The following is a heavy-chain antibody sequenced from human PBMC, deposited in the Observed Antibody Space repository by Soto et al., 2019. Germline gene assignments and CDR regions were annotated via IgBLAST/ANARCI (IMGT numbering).Heavy chain of an antibody. J-gene: IGHJ4*02. V-gene: IGHV4-30-4*01. CDR2: IYYSGST. D-gene: IGHD5-18*01. Sequence: SETLSLTCTVSGGTISSGDDYWSWIRQPPGKGLEWIGYIYYSGSTYYNPSLKSRVTISVDTSKNQFSLKLSSVTAADTAVYYCARVDTSFYTAMVAPFDYWGQGTLVTVSS. CDR3: ARVDTSFYTAMVAPFDY. CDR1: GGTISSGDDY.